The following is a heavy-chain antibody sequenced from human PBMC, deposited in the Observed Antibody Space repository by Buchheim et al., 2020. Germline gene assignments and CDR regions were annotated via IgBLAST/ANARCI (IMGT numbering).Heavy chain of an antibody. D-gene: IGHD3-10*01. CDR2: ISDHGSNK. V-gene: IGHV3-30*18. CDR1: GFIFSYYG. J-gene: IGHJ4*02. CDR3: AKKGRLGDLLSGIDY. Sequence: QVQLVESGGGVVQPGRSLRLSCAASGFIFSYYGMHWVRQAPGKGLEWLAVISDHGSNKYYADSVKGRFTISRDNSNNTLLLQMDSLRADDTAVYYCAKKGRLGDLLSGIDYWGQGAL.